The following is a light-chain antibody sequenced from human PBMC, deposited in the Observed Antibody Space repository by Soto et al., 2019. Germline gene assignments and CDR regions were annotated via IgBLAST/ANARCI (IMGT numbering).Light chain of an antibody. CDR1: QSISSW. CDR2: DAS. CDR3: QQYDNYKPLT. J-gene: IGKJ4*01. V-gene: IGKV1-5*01. Sequence: DIPMTQSPSTLSASVGERVTITGIASQSISSWPAWYQQKPGKAPKLLIFDASSLESGTPSRFSGRRSGTQFTLTIDGLQPDDFATYFCQQYDNYKPLTFGGGTKVDIK.